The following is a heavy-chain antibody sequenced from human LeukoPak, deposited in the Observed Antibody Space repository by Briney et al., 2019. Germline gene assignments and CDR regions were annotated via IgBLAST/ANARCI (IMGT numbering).Heavy chain of an antibody. CDR2: ISGSGGST. J-gene: IGHJ4*02. CDR1: GFAFNNYA. Sequence: GGSLRLSCAASGFAFNNYAMSWVRQAPGKGLEWVSGISGSGGSTYYADSVKGRFTISRDNSKNTLYLQMNSLRAEDTAVYYCAKEGSPRVGGVMDYGAQETLFTVPS. D-gene: IGHD3-16*01. V-gene: IGHV3-23*01. CDR3: AKEGSPRVGGVMDY.